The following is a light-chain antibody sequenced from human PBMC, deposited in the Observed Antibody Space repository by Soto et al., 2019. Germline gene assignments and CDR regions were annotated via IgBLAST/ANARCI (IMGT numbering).Light chain of an antibody. CDR2: AAS. Sequence: DIQMAQSPSSLYASVGDRVTITCRASQSISTHLNWYQQKPGKAPNLLIYAASSLQSGVPSRFSGSGSGTDFTLTISSLQPEDFATYYCQQSYSTPWTFGQGTKVDI. V-gene: IGKV1-39*01. CDR1: QSISTH. CDR3: QQSYSTPWT. J-gene: IGKJ1*01.